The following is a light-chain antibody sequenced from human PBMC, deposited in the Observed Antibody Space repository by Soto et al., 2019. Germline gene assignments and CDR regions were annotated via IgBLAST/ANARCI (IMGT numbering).Light chain of an antibody. CDR1: QSISSNY. V-gene: IGKV3-20*01. CDR3: QHYGSSPRT. Sequence: EIVLTQSPGTLSMSPGERATLSCRASQSISSNYLAWYQQKPGQAPRLLIYGASSRPTGIPDSFSGSGSGTDFTLTISRLEAEDFAVYYCQHYGSSPRTFGQGTKVEFK. J-gene: IGKJ1*01. CDR2: GAS.